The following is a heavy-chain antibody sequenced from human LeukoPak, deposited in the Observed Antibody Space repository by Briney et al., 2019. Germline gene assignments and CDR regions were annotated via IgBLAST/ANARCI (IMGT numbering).Heavy chain of an antibody. J-gene: IGHJ4*02. CDR3: ARYAAAFERSGGSSYVFDY. Sequence: SETLSLTCAVSGGSFSVHYWTWIRQPPGKRLEGLGEINQSGSTTYNPSLKRRATVSVDTSKYQFSLKLSSVTAADTAVYYCARYAAAFERSGGSSYVFDYWGEGTLVTVSS. V-gene: IGHV4-34*01. D-gene: IGHD2-15*01. CDR1: GGSFSVHY. CDR2: INQSGST.